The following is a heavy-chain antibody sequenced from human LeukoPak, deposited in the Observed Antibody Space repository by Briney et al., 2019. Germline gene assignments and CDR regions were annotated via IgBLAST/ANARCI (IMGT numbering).Heavy chain of an antibody. D-gene: IGHD4-23*01. CDR1: GFTFSDYW. Sequence: GGSLRLSCAASGFTFSDYWMHWVRQAPGKGLVWVSRINSDGTSISYVDSVKGRFTISRDNAKNTLYLQMNSLRAEDSAVYYCARDRWNFDYWGQGTLVTVSS. CDR3: ARDRWNFDY. J-gene: IGHJ4*02. V-gene: IGHV3-74*01. CDR2: INSDGTSI.